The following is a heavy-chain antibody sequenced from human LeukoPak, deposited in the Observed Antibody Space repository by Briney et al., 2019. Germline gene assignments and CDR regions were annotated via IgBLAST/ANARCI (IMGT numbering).Heavy chain of an antibody. CDR2: IRSKANDHAT. CDR1: GFTFSGSA. V-gene: IGHV3-73*01. Sequence: PGRSLRLSCAASGFTFSGSAMHWVRQASGKGLEWVARIRSKANDHATAYAASVKGRFTISRDDSKNTAYLQMNSLKVEDTAVYYCTGSHHYAMDVWGRGTTVTVAS. CDR3: TGSHHYAMDV. J-gene: IGHJ6*02.